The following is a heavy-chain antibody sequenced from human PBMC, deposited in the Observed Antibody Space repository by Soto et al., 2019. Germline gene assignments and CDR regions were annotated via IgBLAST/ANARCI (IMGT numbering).Heavy chain of an antibody. Sequence: SETLSLTCTVAGGSTSSYYWSWIRQPPGKGLEWIGYIYYGGSTNYNPSLKSRVTISVDTSKNQFSLKLSSVTAADTAVYYCARLAGRFGELLWGGYYYYGMDVWGQGTTVTVSS. CDR2: IYYGGST. J-gene: IGHJ6*02. D-gene: IGHD3-10*01. CDR1: GGSTSSYY. CDR3: ARLAGRFGELLWGGYYYYGMDV. V-gene: IGHV4-59*01.